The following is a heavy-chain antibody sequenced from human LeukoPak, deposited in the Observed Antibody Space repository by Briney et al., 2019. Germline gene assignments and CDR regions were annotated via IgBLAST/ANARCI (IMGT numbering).Heavy chain of an antibody. CDR3: ARGLRYSTGWYYFGY. CDR2: IYRGGST. CDR1: GFTVSSNY. Sequence: GGSLRLSCAASGFTVSSNYMSWVRQAPGKGLEWLSVIYRGGSTYGADSVKGRFTISRDNSKNTVFLQMNSLRAEDTAVYYWARGLRYSTGWYYFGYWGQGIQVTVS. D-gene: IGHD6-19*01. V-gene: IGHV3-66*01. J-gene: IGHJ4*02.